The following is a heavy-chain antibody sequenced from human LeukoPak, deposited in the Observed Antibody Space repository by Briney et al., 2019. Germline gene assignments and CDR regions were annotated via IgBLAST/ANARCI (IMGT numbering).Heavy chain of an antibody. CDR2: INGSGDKT. CDR3: AKPARTDYADY. D-gene: IGHD1-14*01. Sequence: PGGTLRLSCAASGFTLSNYAMNWVRQAPGKGREWVSSINGSGDKTYYADSVKGRFTISRDNSKNTLYLQMNSLRAEDTAVYYCAKPARTDYADYWGQGTLVTVSS. V-gene: IGHV3-23*01. CDR1: GFTLSNYA. J-gene: IGHJ4*02.